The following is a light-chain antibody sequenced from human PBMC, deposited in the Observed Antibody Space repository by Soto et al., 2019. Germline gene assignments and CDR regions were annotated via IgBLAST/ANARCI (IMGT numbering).Light chain of an antibody. J-gene: IGKJ5*01. CDR3: QQRSNWPIT. V-gene: IGKV3-11*01. CDR2: DAS. Sequence: IVLTQSPATPSLSPGERATLSCRASQSVSSYLAWYQQKPGQAPRLLIYDASNRATGIPARFSGSGSGTDFTLTISSLEPEDFAVYYCQQRSNWPITFGQGTRLEIK. CDR1: QSVSSY.